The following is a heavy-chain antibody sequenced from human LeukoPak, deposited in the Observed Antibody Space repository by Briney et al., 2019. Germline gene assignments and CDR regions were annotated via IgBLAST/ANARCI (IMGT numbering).Heavy chain of an antibody. D-gene: IGHD3-3*01. CDR3: ARVRYDFWSGYRHYYYYGMDV. V-gene: IGHV1-3*01. CDR2: INAGNGNT. J-gene: IGHJ6*02. Sequence: EASVNVSCKASGYTFTSYAMHWVRQAPGQRLEWMGWINAGNGNTKYSQKFQGRVTITRDTSASTAYMELSSLRSEDTAVYYCARVRYDFWSGYRHYYYYGMDVWGQGTTVTVSS. CDR1: GYTFTSYA.